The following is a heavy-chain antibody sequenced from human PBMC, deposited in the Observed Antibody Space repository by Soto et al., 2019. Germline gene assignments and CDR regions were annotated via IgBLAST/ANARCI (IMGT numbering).Heavy chain of an antibody. J-gene: IGHJ4*02. CDR1: GFTFSSYS. CDR2: ISSSSSTI. D-gene: IGHD3-22*01. Sequence: EVQLVESGGGLVQPGGSLRPSCTASGFTFSSYSMNWVRQAPGKGLEWVSYISSSSSTIYYADSVKGRFTISRDNAKNSLYLQMNSLRDEDTAVYYCARDLYYYDSSTWGYWGQGTLVTVSS. V-gene: IGHV3-48*02. CDR3: ARDLYYYDSSTWGY.